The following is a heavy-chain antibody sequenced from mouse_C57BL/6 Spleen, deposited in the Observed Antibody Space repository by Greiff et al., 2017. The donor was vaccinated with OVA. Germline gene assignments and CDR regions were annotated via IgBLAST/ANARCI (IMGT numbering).Heavy chain of an antibody. CDR1: GYAFSSSW. J-gene: IGHJ1*03. Sequence: VQLQESGPELVKPGASVKISCKASGYAFSSSWMNWVKQRPGKGLEWIGRIYPGDGDTYYNGKFKGKATLTADKSSSTAYMQLSSLTSEDSAVYFCARDGYCECWYFCGWGTGATVTVAT. D-gene: IGHD2-3*01. V-gene: IGHV1-82*01. CDR3: ARDGYCECWYFCG. CDR2: IYPGDGDT.